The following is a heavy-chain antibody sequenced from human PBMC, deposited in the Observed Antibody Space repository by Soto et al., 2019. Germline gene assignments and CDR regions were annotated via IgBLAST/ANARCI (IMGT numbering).Heavy chain of an antibody. V-gene: IGHV3-33*01. J-gene: IGHJ4*03. D-gene: IGHD4-17*01. CDR1: GFAFSGYG. CDR3: VRDAATVTYYFDL. CDR2: IWYDGSKT. Sequence: QVQLVESGGGVVQAGGSLRLSCAASGFAFSGYGMHWVRQAPGKGLEWVASIWYDGSKTYHADSVKGRFAISRDDFNNILYLKQNRMSGDDTAVYYWVRDAATVTYYFDLWGQGALVT.